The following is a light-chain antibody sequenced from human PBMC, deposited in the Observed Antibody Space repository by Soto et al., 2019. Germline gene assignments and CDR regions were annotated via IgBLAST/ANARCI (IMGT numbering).Light chain of an antibody. Sequence: DIHVTQSPPTLSSSVLYRFTFTCLASQSVSGWLALYQQKPGEAPKLLIYDASALPRGVPSRFSGSGSGTKFTLTISSLQPDDFATYYCQQYNSYPVGFGQGTKVDIK. CDR2: DAS. CDR1: QSVSGW. J-gene: IGKJ1*01. CDR3: QQYNSYPVG. V-gene: IGKV1-5*01.